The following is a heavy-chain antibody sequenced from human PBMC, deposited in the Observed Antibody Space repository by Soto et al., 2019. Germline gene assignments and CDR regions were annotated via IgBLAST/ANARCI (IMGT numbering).Heavy chain of an antibody. Sequence: SETLSLTCTVSGGSISSGDYYWSWIRQPPGKGLEWIGYIYYSGSTYYNPSLKSRVTISVDTSKNQFSLKLSSVTAADTAVYYCARATREARPRASSDVWGQGTTVTVSS. J-gene: IGHJ6*02. V-gene: IGHV4-30-4*01. D-gene: IGHD2-2*01. CDR2: IYYSGST. CDR3: ARATREARPRASSDV. CDR1: GGSISSGDYY.